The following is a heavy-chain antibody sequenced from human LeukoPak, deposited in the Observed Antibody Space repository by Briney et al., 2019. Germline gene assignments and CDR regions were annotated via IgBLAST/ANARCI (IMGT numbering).Heavy chain of an antibody. Sequence: GGSLRLSCAASGFTFDTYGMLWVRQAPGKGLEWVAVIAYDGSNRVNADSVKGRFTISRDNSKNTLYLQMNSLRGEDTAVYYCAKEKAIATINYGLDVWGQGPTVTVSS. J-gene: IGHJ6*02. CDR2: IAYDGSNR. D-gene: IGHD1-1*01. V-gene: IGHV3-30*18. CDR3: AKEKAIATINYGLDV. CDR1: GFTFDTYG.